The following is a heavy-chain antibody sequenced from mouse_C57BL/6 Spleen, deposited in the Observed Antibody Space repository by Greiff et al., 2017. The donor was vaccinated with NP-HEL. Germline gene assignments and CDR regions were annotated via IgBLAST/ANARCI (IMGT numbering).Heavy chain of an antibody. Sequence: QVQLQQSGPELVKPGASVKISCKASGYAFSSSWMNWVKQRPGRGLEWIGRIYPGDGDTNYNGKFKGKATLTADKSSSTAYMQLSSLTSEDSAVYFCAREGDYEGYFDVWGTVTTVTVSS. CDR1: GYAFSSSW. D-gene: IGHD1-1*01. CDR2: IYPGDGDT. J-gene: IGHJ1*03. CDR3: AREGDYEGYFDV. V-gene: IGHV1-82*01.